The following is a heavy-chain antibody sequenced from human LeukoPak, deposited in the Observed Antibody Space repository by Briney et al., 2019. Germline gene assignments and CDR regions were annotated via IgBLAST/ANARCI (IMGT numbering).Heavy chain of an antibody. J-gene: IGHJ4*02. CDR3: ARDRYGRGYQGSSFDY. Sequence: ASVKVSYKASGYTFTGYYMHWVRQAPGQGLEWMGWINPNSGGTNYAQKFQGRVTMTRDTSISTAYMELSRLRSDDTAVYYCARDRYGRGYQGSSFDYWGQGTLVTVSS. CDR2: INPNSGGT. CDR1: GYTFTGYY. D-gene: IGHD3-22*01. V-gene: IGHV1-2*02.